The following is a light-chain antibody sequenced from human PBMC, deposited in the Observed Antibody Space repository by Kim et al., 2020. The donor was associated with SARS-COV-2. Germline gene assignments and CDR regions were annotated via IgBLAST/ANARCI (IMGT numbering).Light chain of an antibody. CDR1: KLGDKY. J-gene: IGLJ2*01. CDR2: EES. Sequence: SYELTQAPSVSVSPGQTASITCSGDKLGDKYVCWYQQKPGQSPVLVMYEESKRPSGIPERFSGSKSGNTATLTISGTQAMDEAGYYCQAWDSRTVVFGGETQLTVL. V-gene: IGLV3-1*01. CDR3: QAWDSRTVV.